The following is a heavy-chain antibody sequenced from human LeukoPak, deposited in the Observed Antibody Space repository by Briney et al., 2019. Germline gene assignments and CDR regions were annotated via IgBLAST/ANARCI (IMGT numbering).Heavy chain of an antibody. Sequence: ASVKVSCKASGYTFTDYYINWVRQAPGQGLEWMGGIIPIFRTTNYAQKFQGRVTITADKSTSTAYMELSSLTSEDTAVYYCARGYSDNDNLYHYYLDVWGKGTTVTVSS. CDR1: GYTFTDYY. J-gene: IGHJ6*03. D-gene: IGHD5-12*01. V-gene: IGHV1-69*06. CDR2: IIPIFRTT. CDR3: ARGYSDNDNLYHYYLDV.